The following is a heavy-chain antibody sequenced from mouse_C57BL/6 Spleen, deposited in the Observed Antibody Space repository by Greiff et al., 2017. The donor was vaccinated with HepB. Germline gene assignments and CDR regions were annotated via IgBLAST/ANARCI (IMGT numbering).Heavy chain of an antibody. CDR2: IHPNSGST. Sequence: QVQLKQPGAELVKPGASVKLSCKASGYTFTSYWMHWVKQRPGQGLEWIGMIHPNSGSTNYNEKFKSKATLTVDKSSSTAYMQLSSLTSEDSAVYYCAREGDGYSNWYFDVWGTGTTVTVSS. J-gene: IGHJ1*03. V-gene: IGHV1-64*01. CDR1: GYTFTSYW. CDR3: AREGDGYSNWYFDV. D-gene: IGHD2-3*01.